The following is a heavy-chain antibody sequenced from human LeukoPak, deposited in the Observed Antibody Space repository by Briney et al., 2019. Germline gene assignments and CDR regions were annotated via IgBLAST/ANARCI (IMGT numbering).Heavy chain of an antibody. D-gene: IGHD6-13*01. CDR2: FSATDGSA. CDR3: ARAKIAAAGTGAFDV. Sequence: GGSLRLSCAASGSTFSSYTMTWVRQAPGKGLEWVSAFSATDGSAQYAESVEGRFTISRDNSKNTLFLQMNSLGAEDTAVYYCARAKIAAAGTGAFDVWGRGTLVTVSS. J-gene: IGHJ3*01. V-gene: IGHV3-23*01. CDR1: GSTFSSYT.